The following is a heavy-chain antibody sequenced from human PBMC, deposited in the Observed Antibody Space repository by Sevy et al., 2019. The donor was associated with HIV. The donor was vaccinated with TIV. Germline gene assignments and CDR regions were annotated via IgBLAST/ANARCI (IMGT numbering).Heavy chain of an antibody. CDR3: AGAPRGSYYQLPLYFDY. V-gene: IGHV3-11*04. CDR2: ISGDGDTI. CDR1: GFTFSDYY. Sequence: GGSLRLSCAASGFTFSDYYMSWIRQAPGKGLEWLSYISGDGDTIYYTNSVKGRFTISRDNAKNSLYLQMNSLRAEDTAVYYCAGAPRGSYYQLPLYFDYWGQGTLVTVSS. D-gene: IGHD3-10*01. J-gene: IGHJ4*02.